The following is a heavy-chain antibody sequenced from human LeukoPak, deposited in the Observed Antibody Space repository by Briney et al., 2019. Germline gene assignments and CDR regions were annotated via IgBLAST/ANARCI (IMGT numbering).Heavy chain of an antibody. V-gene: IGHV3-21*01. D-gene: IGHD4-17*01. J-gene: IGHJ4*02. CDR3: ARGRDSDYAFDY. CDR2: INIAGNYI. Sequence: TGGSLRLSCEASGFTFSHYNMNWVRQAPGKGLEWVSSINIAGNYIYYADSVRGRFTISRDNAKNSLYLQMNSPRAEDTAVYYCARGRDSDYAFDYWGQGTLVTVSS. CDR1: GFTFSHYN.